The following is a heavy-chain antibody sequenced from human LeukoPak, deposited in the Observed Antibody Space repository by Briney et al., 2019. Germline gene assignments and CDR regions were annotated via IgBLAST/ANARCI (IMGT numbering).Heavy chain of an antibody. J-gene: IGHJ4*02. CDR3: ARDGGDCSGDSCYVDY. CDR1: GFTFDDYG. D-gene: IGHD2-15*01. Sequence: GGSLRLSCAASGFTFDDYGMSWVRQAPGKGLEWVSSIKWNGGSAGYADSVKGRFTISRDNAKNSLYLQMNSLRAEDTALYYCARDGGDCSGDSCYVDYWGQGTLVTVSS. CDR2: IKWNGGSA. V-gene: IGHV3-20*04.